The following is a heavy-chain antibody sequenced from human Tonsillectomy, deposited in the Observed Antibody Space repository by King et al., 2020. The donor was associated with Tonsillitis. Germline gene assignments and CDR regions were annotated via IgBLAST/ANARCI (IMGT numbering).Heavy chain of an antibody. D-gene: IGHD3-10*01. Sequence: VQLVESGGGVVQPGGSLRLSCAASGFTFNNYGMHWVRQAPGKGLEWVAFIRYDGRYTDYADAVKGRFTISRDNSKSMLCLKMDSLRAEGTAVYYCAKDVSEARCGVLGYFDYWGEGSLVTVSS. CDR2: IRYDGRYT. CDR3: AKDVSEARCGVLGYFDY. CDR1: GFTFNNYG. J-gene: IGHJ4*02. V-gene: IGHV3-30*02.